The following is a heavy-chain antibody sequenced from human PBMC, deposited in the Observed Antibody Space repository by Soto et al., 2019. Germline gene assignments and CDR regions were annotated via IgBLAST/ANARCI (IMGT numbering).Heavy chain of an antibody. CDR2: IYSGGST. Sequence: EVQLVESGGGLVQPGGSLRLSCAASGFTVSSNCMSWVRQAPGKGLEWVSVIYSGGSTYYADSVKGRFTISRDNSKNTLYLQMNSLRAEDTAVYYCARDCCSSGRAGYWGQGTLVTVSS. CDR1: GFTVSSNC. J-gene: IGHJ4*02. V-gene: IGHV3-66*01. D-gene: IGHD6-19*01. CDR3: ARDCCSSGRAGY.